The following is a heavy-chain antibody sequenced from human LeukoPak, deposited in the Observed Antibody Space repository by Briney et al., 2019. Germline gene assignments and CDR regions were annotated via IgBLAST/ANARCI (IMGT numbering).Heavy chain of an antibody. D-gene: IGHD6-13*01. V-gene: IGHV1-8*01. CDR3: ARGVTGQLVFYYYYYMDV. CDR1: GYTFTSYD. CDR2: MNPNSGNT. Sequence: ASVKVSCKASGYTFTSYDINWVRQATGQGLEWMGWMNPNSGNTGYAQKFQGRVTMTRNTSISTAYMELSSLRSEDTAVYYCARGVTGQLVFYYYYYMDVWGKGTTVTVFS. J-gene: IGHJ6*03.